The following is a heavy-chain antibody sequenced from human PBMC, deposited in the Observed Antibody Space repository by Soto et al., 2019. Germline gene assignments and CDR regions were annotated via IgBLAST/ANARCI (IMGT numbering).Heavy chain of an antibody. V-gene: IGHV3-21*01. D-gene: IGHD3-16*01. CDR3: ATDQWGLGGNDY. CDR1: GLSFSGYS. Sequence: EVQLVESGGGLVKPGGSLRLSCVTSGLSFSGYSMNWVRQAPGRGLEWVSAISSSSSHVFYADSVKGQFTISRDNGKKALNLQTNSQRAEGTVVYYCATDQWGLGGNDYWGQGTLVTVSS. CDR2: ISSSSSHV. J-gene: IGHJ4*02.